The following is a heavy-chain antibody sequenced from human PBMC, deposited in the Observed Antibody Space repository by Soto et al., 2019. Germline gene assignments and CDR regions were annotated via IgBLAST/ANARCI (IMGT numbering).Heavy chain of an antibody. CDR3: AGQTFTIAAASYGRSNWFDP. CDR1: GGSITSSSHF. D-gene: IGHD6-25*01. CDR2: IYFTGNT. V-gene: IGHV4-39*01. J-gene: IGHJ5*02. Sequence: SETLSLTCTASGGSITSSSHFWGWVRQPPGKGREWIGTIYFTGNTYYTPSLKSRLTMSIDTSKNEFSLRLNSVTAADTAVYYCAGQTFTIAAASYGRSNWFDPWGPGTLVTVSS.